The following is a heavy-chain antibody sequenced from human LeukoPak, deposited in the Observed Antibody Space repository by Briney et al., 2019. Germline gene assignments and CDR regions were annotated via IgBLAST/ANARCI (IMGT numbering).Heavy chain of an antibody. Sequence: ASVKVSCKASRYIFTSYGVSWVRQAPGQGLEWLGWISAYNGNTNYPQKLQGRVTMTTDTSTNTAYMELRSLTSDDTAVYYCARDSPYSSSSLGFDYWGRGTLVTVSS. CDR3: ARDSPYSSSSLGFDY. D-gene: IGHD6-13*01. V-gene: IGHV1-18*01. J-gene: IGHJ4*02. CDR1: RYIFTSYG. CDR2: ISAYNGNT.